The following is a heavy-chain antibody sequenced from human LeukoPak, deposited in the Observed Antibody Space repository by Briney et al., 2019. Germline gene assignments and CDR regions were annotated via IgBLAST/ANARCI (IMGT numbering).Heavy chain of an antibody. V-gene: IGHV7-4-1*02. CDR3: ARALPGCGSTNCYGLET. CDR1: GYTLTSEG. J-gene: IGHJ5*02. D-gene: IGHD2-2*01. CDR2: INTNTGNP. Sequence: ASVKVSCKASGYTLTSEGMNWVRQAPGQGLEWMGWINTNTGNPTYGQGFTGRFVFSLDTSVNTAYLQISSLQAEDTAVYYCARALPGCGSTNCYGLETWGQGTLVTVSS.